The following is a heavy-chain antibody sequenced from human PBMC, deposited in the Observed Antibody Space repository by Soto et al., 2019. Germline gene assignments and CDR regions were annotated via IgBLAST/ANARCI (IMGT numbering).Heavy chain of an antibody. CDR2: MHYSGNT. D-gene: IGHD3-22*01. J-gene: IGHJ3*02. CDR3: ARPGYYDSSGYWRSPFDI. Sequence: QLQLQESGPGLVKPSETLSLTCTVSGDSISSSNYYWGWIRQPPGKGLEWIGSMHYSGNTYYNPSLKSRVTISVDTSKNQFSLTLSSVTAADTAVYYCARPGYYDSSGYWRSPFDIWGQGTMVTVSS. CDR1: GDSISSSNYY. V-gene: IGHV4-39*01.